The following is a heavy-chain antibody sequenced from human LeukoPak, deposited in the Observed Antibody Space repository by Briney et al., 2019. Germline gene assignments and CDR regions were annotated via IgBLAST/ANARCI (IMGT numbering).Heavy chain of an antibody. J-gene: IGHJ5*02. D-gene: IGHD2-2*03. V-gene: IGHV4-61*01. CDR1: GGSVSSYTYY. CDR2: IYYSGST. CDR3: ARSGYCSRASCYPNWFDP. Sequence: SETLSLTCTVSGGSVSSYTYYWSWVRQPPGKGLEWIGYIYYSGSTNYNPSLKSRVTLSIDTSKNQFSLRLSSVTAADTAVYYCARSGYCSRASCYPNWFDPWGQGTLVTVSS.